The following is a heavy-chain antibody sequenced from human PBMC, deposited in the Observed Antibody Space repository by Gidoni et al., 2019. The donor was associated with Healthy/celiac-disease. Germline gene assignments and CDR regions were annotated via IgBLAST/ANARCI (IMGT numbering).Heavy chain of an antibody. CDR3: ARGQLSGGFDY. J-gene: IGHJ4*02. D-gene: IGHD2-15*01. V-gene: IGHV4-31*03. CDR2: IYYSGST. CDR1: GGSISSGGSY. Sequence: QVQLQESVPVLVKPSQTLSLTCPVSGGSISSGGSYWSWIRQHPGKGLEWIGYIYYSGSTYYNPSLKSRVTISVDTSKNQFSLKLSSVTAADTAVYYCARGQLSGGFDYWGQGTLVTVSS.